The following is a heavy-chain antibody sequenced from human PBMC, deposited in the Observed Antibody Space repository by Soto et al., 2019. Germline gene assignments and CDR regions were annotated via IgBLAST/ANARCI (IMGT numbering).Heavy chain of an antibody. J-gene: IGHJ4*02. CDR2: IYYMGRT. CDR3: ARDPVGAIHFDY. D-gene: IGHD1-26*01. Sequence: PSGTVSLTVALGTSVTYYCHWISQPPGKGLEWIGYIYYMGRTNYNSSLKSRVTISIDTSKNQFSLKLSSVTAADTAIYYCARDPVGAIHFDYWGQGAPVTVSS. CDR1: LGTSVTYY. V-gene: IGHV4-59*01.